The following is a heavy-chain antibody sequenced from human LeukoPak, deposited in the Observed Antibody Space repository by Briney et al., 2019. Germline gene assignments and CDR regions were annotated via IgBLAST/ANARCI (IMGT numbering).Heavy chain of an antibody. CDR3: ARGRGSGWYHDAFDI. Sequence: GGSLRLSCAASGFTFRTYWMSWVRQAPGKGLEWVANIKQDGSEKYYVDSVKGRFTISRDNAKNSLYLQMNSLRVEDTAVYYCARGRGSGWYHDAFDIWGQGTMVTVSS. CDR2: IKQDGSEK. CDR1: GFTFRTYW. D-gene: IGHD6-19*01. J-gene: IGHJ3*02. V-gene: IGHV3-7*01.